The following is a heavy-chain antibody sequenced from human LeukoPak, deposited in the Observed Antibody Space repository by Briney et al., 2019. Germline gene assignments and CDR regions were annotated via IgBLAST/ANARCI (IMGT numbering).Heavy chain of an antibody. CDR3: ARELTVTTPDAFDI. CDR1: RGSISSYY. D-gene: IGHD4-17*01. J-gene: IGHJ3*02. Sequence: SETLSLTCTVSRGSISSYYWGWIRQPAGNGLEWIGRIYTSGSTNYNPSLKSRVTMSVDTSKNQFSLKLSSVTAADTAVYYCARELTVTTPDAFDIWGQGKMVTVSS. CDR2: IYTSGST. V-gene: IGHV4-4*07.